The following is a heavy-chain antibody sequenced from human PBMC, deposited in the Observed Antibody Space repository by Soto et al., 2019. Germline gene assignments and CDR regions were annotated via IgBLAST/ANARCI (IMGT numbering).Heavy chain of an antibody. CDR2: IIPILGIA. D-gene: IGHD6-19*01. CDR1: GGTFSSYT. J-gene: IGHJ4*02. Sequence: SVKVSWKASGGTFSSYTISWVRQAPGQGLEWMGRIIPILGIANYAQKFQGRVTITADKSTSTAYMELSSLRSEDTAVYYCVRDKSPYSSGWHNRHFDYWGQGTLVTVSS. V-gene: IGHV1-69*04. CDR3: VRDKSPYSSGWHNRHFDY.